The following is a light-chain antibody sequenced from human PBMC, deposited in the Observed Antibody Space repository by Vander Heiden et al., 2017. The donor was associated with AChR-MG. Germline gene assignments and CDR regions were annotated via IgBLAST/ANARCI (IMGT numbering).Light chain of an antibody. Sequence: QSALTPPASASRSPGQSITISCSGTSSDVGGYKFVSWYQHHPGKAPKLMIYDVTERPSGVSNRFSGSKSGNTASLTISGLQTDDEGDYYCSSYTSSSTLVFGGGTKVTVL. V-gene: IGLV2-14*03. CDR1: SSDVGGYKF. CDR3: SSYTSSSTLV. CDR2: DVT. J-gene: IGLJ2*01.